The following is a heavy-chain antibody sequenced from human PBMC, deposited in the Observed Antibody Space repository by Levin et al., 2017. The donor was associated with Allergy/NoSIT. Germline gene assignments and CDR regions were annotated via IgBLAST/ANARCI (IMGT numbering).Heavy chain of an antibody. CDR3: ARGLFQTSQYSNGA. J-gene: IGHJ5*02. CDR2: INNDGSNT. D-gene: IGHD2-21*01. CDR1: GFTFSTYW. V-gene: IGHV3-74*01. Sequence: GESLKISCAASGFTFSTYWMHWVRQAPGKGLVWVSRINNDGSNTNYADSVKGRFTISRDSAKNTLYLQMSSPRAEDTAVYYGARGLFQTSQYSNGAWGQGTLVTVSS.